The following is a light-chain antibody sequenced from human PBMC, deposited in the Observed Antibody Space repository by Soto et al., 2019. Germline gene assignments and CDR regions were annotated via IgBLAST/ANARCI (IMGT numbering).Light chain of an antibody. CDR1: QSVSSN. Sequence: EIVMTQSPATLSVSPGERATLSCRASQSVSSNLAWYQQKPGQAPRLLIYGATSRATGIPDRFSGSGSGTDFTLTISRLEPEDFAVYYCQQYATSAGTFGQGTKVNIK. CDR2: GAT. J-gene: IGKJ1*01. CDR3: QQYATSAGT. V-gene: IGKV3-20*01.